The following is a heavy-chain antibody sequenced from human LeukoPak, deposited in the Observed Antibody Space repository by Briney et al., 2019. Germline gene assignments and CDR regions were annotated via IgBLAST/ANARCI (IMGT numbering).Heavy chain of an antibody. CDR2: IYHSGST. V-gene: IGHV4-38-2*01. CDR1: GYSISSGYY. D-gene: IGHD3-10*01. Sequence: SETLSLTCAVSGYSISSGYYWGWIRQPPGKGLEWIGSIYHSGSTYYNPSLKSRVTISVDTSKNQFSLKLSSVTAADTAVYYCARHGITGRLPLNNWFDPWGQGTLVIVSS. J-gene: IGHJ5*02. CDR3: ARHGITGRLPLNNWFDP.